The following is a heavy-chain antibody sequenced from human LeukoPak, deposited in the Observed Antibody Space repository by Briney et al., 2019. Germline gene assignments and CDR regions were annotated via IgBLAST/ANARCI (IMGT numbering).Heavy chain of an antibody. V-gene: IGHV3-7*01. D-gene: IGHD3-9*01. Sequence: GGSLRLPCAASGFTLSYHWMSWVRQAPGKGLEWVANIKQDGSEKYYVDSVKGRFTISRDNAKNSLYLQKNSLRAEDTAVYYCARRDYDILTGVNWFDPWGQGTLVTVSS. J-gene: IGHJ5*02. CDR3: ARRDYDILTGVNWFDP. CDR2: IKQDGSEK. CDR1: GFTLSYHW.